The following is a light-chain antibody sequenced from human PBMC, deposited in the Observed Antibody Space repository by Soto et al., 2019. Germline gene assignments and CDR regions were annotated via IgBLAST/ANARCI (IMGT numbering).Light chain of an antibody. CDR1: QSINYW. Sequence: DIEMTQSPSTLSASVGDRVTFTCRASQSINYWLAWYQQKPGKAPKLLIYDASSLESGVPSAFSGSGSGTEFTLTISSLQPDDFETYYCQQYSAYPYTFGQGTKLEIK. CDR3: QQYSAYPYT. CDR2: DAS. J-gene: IGKJ2*01. V-gene: IGKV1-5*01.